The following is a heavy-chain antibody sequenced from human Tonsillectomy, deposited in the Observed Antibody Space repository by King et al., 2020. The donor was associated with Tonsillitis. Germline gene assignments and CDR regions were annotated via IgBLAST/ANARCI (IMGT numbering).Heavy chain of an antibody. CDR3: SHTLAGRNRCDP. CDR1: GFSVNTSGVG. Sequence: QFTLKESGPTLVKPTQTLTLTCTFSGFSVNTSGVGVGWISQPPGKALEWLALISWYDNKRYSPSLRSSLSIRKETTKNHVVLTLTNMDSVDTATYYCSHTLAGRNRCDPWGQGTLVTVSS. CDR2: ISWYDNK. D-gene: IGHD3-16*01. J-gene: IGHJ5*02. V-gene: IGHV2-5*01.